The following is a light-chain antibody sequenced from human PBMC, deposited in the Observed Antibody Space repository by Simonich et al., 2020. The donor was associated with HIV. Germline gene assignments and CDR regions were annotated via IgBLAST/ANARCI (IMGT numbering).Light chain of an antibody. CDR2: GAS. V-gene: IGKV3-15*01. J-gene: IGKJ4*01. CDR1: QSVNSN. Sequence: EIVMTQSPSTLSVSPGERATLSCRASQSVNSNLTGYQQKPGRPPRLIIYGASTRATGIPARFSGSGSGTEFTLTISSMQSEDFAVYSCQQYNDWPTFGGGTKVEIK. CDR3: QQYNDWPT.